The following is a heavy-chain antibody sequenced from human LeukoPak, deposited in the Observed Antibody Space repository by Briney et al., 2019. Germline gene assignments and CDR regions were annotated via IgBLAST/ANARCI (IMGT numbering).Heavy chain of an antibody. CDR3: AKDYYYDSSGYSHLFDY. J-gene: IGHJ4*02. CDR2: IWYDGSNK. V-gene: IGHV3-30*02. Sequence: GGSLRLSCAASEFTFNIYDMHWVRQAPGKGLEWVAVIWYDGSNKYYADSVKGRFTISRDNSKNTLYLQMNSLRAEDTAVYYCAKDYYYDSSGYSHLFDYWGQGTLVTVSS. D-gene: IGHD3-22*01. CDR1: EFTFNIYD.